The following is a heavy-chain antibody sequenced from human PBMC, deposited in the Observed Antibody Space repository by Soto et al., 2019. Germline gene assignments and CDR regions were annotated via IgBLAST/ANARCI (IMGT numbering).Heavy chain of an antibody. D-gene: IGHD3-10*01. Sequence: EVQLVETGGGLTQPGGSLRLSCAASGFTVSSNYMSWVRQAPGKGLEWVSVIYSGGSTYYADSVKGRFTISRDNSKNTLYLHMNSLRAEDTAVYYCARDMVDAFDIWGQGTMVTVSS. CDR2: IYSGGST. CDR1: GFTVSSNY. CDR3: ARDMVDAFDI. V-gene: IGHV3-53*02. J-gene: IGHJ3*02.